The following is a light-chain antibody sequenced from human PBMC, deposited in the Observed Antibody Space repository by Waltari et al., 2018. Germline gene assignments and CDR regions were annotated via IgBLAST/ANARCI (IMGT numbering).Light chain of an antibody. CDR3: QSYDNNIWL. Sequence: NFMLTQSHSVSESPGKTITISCTRTSGSVAGNSMQGYKQRPGSAPTPVIYENNQRPSWVPDRFSGSIDRSSNSASLTISGLKTEDEADYYCQSYDNNIWLFGGGTKLTVL. V-gene: IGLV6-57*03. J-gene: IGLJ3*02. CDR2: ENN. CDR1: SGSVAGNS.